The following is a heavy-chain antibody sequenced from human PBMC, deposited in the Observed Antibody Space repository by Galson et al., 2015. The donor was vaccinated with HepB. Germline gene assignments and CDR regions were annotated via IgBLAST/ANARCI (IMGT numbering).Heavy chain of an antibody. D-gene: IGHD3-10*01. Sequence: SLRLSCAVSGFTFNNYPMHWVRQAPGKGLEWVAIISYDTSNTYYADSVRGRFTISRDNSRNTLHLQLNSLRTEDTAVYYCAKGGGWVSDYWGQGTLVTVSS. CDR2: ISYDTSNT. V-gene: IGHV3-30-3*01. CDR1: GFTFNNYP. CDR3: AKGGGWVSDY. J-gene: IGHJ4*02.